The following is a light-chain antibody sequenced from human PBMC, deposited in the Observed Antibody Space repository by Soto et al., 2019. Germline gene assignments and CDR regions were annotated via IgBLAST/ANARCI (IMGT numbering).Light chain of an antibody. CDR2: DAS. V-gene: IGKV3-11*01. CDR3: QQYGSAPRT. CDR1: QSVSRY. J-gene: IGKJ1*01. Sequence: EIVLTQSPATLSLSPVERATLSCMASQSVSRYLAWYQQKPGQAPRLLIYDASYRATGIPARFSGGGSGTDFTLTISRLEPEDFAVYYCQQYGSAPRTFGQGTKVDIK.